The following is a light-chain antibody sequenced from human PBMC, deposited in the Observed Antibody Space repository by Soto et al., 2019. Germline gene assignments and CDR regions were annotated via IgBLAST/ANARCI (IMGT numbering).Light chain of an antibody. CDR3: AAWDDSLSGVV. CDR2: SNN. Sequence: QSVLTQPPSASGTPGQRVTISCSGSSSNIGSNYVYWYQQLPGTAPKLLIYSNNQRPSGVPDRFSGSKSGTSASLAISGLRSEDEADYYCAAWDDSLSGVVFGGRTKLTVL. V-gene: IGLV1-47*02. CDR1: SSNIGSNY. J-gene: IGLJ2*01.